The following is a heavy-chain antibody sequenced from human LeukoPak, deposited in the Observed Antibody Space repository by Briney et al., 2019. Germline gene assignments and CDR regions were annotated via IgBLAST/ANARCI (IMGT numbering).Heavy chain of an antibody. V-gene: IGHV3-30-3*01. J-gene: IGHJ4*02. CDR2: ISYDGSNK. CDR1: GFTFSSYA. Sequence: PGGSLRLSCAASGFTFSSYAMHWVRQAPGKGLEWVAVISYDGSNKYYADSVKGRFTISRDNSKNTLYLQMNSLRAEDTAVYYCASPHYDFWSGYYHYFDYWGQGTLVTVSS. CDR3: ASPHYDFWSGYYHYFDY. D-gene: IGHD3-3*01.